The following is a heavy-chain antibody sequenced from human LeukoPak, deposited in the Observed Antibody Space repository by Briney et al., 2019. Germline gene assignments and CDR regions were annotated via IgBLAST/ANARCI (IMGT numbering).Heavy chain of an antibody. CDR1: GFTFSSYG. Sequence: GGSLRLSCAASGFTFSSYGMHWVRQAPGKGLEWVAFIRYDGSNKYYADSVKGRFTISRDNSKNTLYLQMNSLRAEDTAVYYCAKQIAVVPAAIRGYYFDYWGQGTLVTVSS. D-gene: IGHD2-2*02. CDR2: IRYDGSNK. V-gene: IGHV3-30*02. J-gene: IGHJ4*02. CDR3: AKQIAVVPAAIRGYYFDY.